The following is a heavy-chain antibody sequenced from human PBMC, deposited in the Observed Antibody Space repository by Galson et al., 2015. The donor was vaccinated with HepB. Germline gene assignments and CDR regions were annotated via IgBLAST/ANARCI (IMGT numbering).Heavy chain of an antibody. CDR3: AMYSSSWYYFDY. V-gene: IGHV1-24*01. Sequence: SVKVSCKVSGYTLTELSMHWVRQAPGKGLEWMGGFDPEDGETIYAQKFQGRVTMTEDTSTDTAYMELSSLRSEDTAVYYCAMYSSSWYYFDYWGQGTLVTVSS. D-gene: IGHD6-13*01. CDR1: GYTLTELS. CDR2: FDPEDGET. J-gene: IGHJ4*02.